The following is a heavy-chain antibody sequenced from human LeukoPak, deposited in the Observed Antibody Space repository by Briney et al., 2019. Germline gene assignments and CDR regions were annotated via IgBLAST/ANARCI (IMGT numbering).Heavy chain of an antibody. CDR2: INHSGRT. J-gene: IGHJ1*01. CDR3: ATLRSVKIFGMTTKRGYFQH. D-gene: IGHD3-3*01. V-gene: IGHV4-34*01. CDR1: GGSFSDDY. Sequence: SETLSLTCVVYGGSFSDDYWIWIRQPPGKGLECIGEINHSGRTNYNPSLESRISMSVDTSKNQFSLKLNSVTAADTAVYFCATLRSVKIFGMTTKRGYFQHWGQGTLVTVHS.